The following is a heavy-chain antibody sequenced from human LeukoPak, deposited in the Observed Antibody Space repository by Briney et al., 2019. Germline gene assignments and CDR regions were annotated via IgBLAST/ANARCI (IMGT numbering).Heavy chain of an antibody. J-gene: IGHJ4*02. V-gene: IGHV3-7*01. CDR1: GFTFSSYW. Sequence: GGSLRLSCAASGFTFSSYWMSWVRQAPGKGLEWVANIKQDGSEKYYVDSVKGRFTISRDNAKNSLYLQMNSLRAEDTAVYYCARDAWGYSYGQVDYWGQGTLVTVSS. D-gene: IGHD5-18*01. CDR3: ARDAWGYSYGQVDY. CDR2: IKQDGSEK.